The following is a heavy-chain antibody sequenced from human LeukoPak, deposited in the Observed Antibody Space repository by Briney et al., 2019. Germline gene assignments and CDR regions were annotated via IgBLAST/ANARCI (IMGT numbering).Heavy chain of an antibody. V-gene: IGHV4-38-2*01. Sequence: PSETLSLTCAVSGYSISSGYYWGWIRQPPGKGLEWIGGIYHSGSTYYNPSLKSRVTISVDTSKNQFSLKLSSVTAADTAVYYCARHRFPAASVDYWGQGTLVTVSS. CDR2: IYHSGST. CDR3: ARHRFPAASVDY. D-gene: IGHD6-25*01. CDR1: GYSISSGYY. J-gene: IGHJ4*02.